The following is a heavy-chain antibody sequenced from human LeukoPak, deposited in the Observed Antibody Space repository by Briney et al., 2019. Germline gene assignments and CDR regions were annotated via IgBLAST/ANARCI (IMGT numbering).Heavy chain of an antibody. V-gene: IGHV4-59*11. CDR1: GGSISSHY. J-gene: IGHJ3*02. Sequence: SETLSLTCTVSGGSISSHYWSWIRQPPGKGLGWFGYIYYSGSTNYTPSLKSRVTISVDTSKNQFSLKLSSVTAADTAVYYCARDLGGSSGWYEVTDAFDIWGQGTMVTVSS. CDR3: ARDLGGSSGWYEVTDAFDI. D-gene: IGHD6-19*01. CDR2: IYYSGST.